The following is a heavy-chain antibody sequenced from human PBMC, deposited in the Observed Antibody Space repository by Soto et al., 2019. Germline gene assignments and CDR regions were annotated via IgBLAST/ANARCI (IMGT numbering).Heavy chain of an antibody. J-gene: IGHJ4*02. CDR1: GFTFSSYA. CDR2: ITGSAGST. Sequence: EVQLLESGGGLVQPGGSLRLSCAAPGFTFSSYAMSWVRQAPGKGLEWVSSITGSAGSTYYADSVKGRFTISRDNSKNTLYLQMNSLRAEDTAVYYCAKDRNRWLRFDLGYWGQGTLVTVSS. D-gene: IGHD5-12*01. CDR3: AKDRNRWLRFDLGY. V-gene: IGHV3-23*01.